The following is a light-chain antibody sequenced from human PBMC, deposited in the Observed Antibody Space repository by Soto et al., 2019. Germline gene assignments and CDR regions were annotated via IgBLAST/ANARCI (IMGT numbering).Light chain of an antibody. CDR1: QAIRTA. J-gene: IGKJ1*01. CDR2: AAS. V-gene: IGKV1-17*01. Sequence: IQLTQSPSSLSASVGDRVTITCRASQAIRTALGWYQQKPGQVPKLLIYAASTLQSGVPSRFRGSGSGTEFTLTISGLQPEDVATYYCLQHNGYPQTFGQGTKVDIK. CDR3: LQHNGYPQT.